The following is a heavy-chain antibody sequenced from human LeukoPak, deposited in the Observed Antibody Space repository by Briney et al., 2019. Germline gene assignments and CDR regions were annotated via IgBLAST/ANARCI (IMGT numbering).Heavy chain of an antibody. CDR1: GFTFSNYA. J-gene: IGHJ4*02. D-gene: IGHD5-18*01. CDR3: AKHPKIQLWTRILEY. CDR2: ISGSGDST. V-gene: IGHV3-23*01. Sequence: GGSLRLSCAASGFTFSNYAMSWVRQAPGKGLVWVSAISGSGDSTYFADSVKGRFTMSRDNPKNTLYLQMNSLRAEDTAVYYCAKHPKIQLWTRILEYWGQGTLVTVSS.